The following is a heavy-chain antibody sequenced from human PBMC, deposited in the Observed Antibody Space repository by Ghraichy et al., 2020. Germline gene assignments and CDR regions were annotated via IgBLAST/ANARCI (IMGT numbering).Heavy chain of an antibody. CDR3: ARPARIVGAISDAFDI. CDR1: GGSISSSSYY. J-gene: IGHJ3*02. D-gene: IGHD1-26*01. Sequence: SETLSLTCTVSGGSISSSSYYWGWIRQPPGKGLEWIGSIYYSGSTYYNPSLKSRVTISVDTSKNQFSLKLSSVTAADTAVYYCARPARIVGAISDAFDIWGQGTMVTVSS. V-gene: IGHV4-39*01. CDR2: IYYSGST.